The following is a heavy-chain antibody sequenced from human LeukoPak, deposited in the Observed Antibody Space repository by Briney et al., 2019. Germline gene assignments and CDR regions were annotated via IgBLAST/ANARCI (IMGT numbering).Heavy chain of an antibody. CDR3: ARDLATTDN. Sequence: PGGSLRLSCAASGFTFDDYGMSWVRQAPGKGLEWVSGINWSGVRTGYADSLKGRFTISRDNAKNTLYLQMNSLRAEDTALYYYARDLATTDNWGQGTLVTVSS. D-gene: IGHD1/OR15-1a*01. V-gene: IGHV3-20*04. J-gene: IGHJ4*02. CDR1: GFTFDDYG. CDR2: INWSGVRT.